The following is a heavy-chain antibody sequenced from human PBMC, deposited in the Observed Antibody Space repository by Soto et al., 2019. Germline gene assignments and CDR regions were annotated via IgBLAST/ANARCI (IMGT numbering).Heavy chain of an antibody. Sequence: GASLKICCKGSGFSFTTYWIGWVRQMPGKGLEWMGIIYPGDSDTRYSPSFQGQVTISADKSISTAYLQWSSLKASDTAIYYCARLTTPRYYYYGLDVWGQGTTVTV. D-gene: IGHD1-1*01. CDR2: IYPGDSDT. CDR1: GFSFTTYW. CDR3: ARLTTPRYYYYGLDV. V-gene: IGHV5-51*01. J-gene: IGHJ6*02.